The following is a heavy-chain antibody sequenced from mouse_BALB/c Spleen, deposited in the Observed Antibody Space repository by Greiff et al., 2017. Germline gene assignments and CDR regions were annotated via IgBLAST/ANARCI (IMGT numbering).Heavy chain of an antibody. D-gene: IGHD2-1*01. V-gene: IGHV5-6-4*01. CDR3: TRDSGNYGAMDY. J-gene: IGHJ4*01. CDR1: GFTFSSYT. CDR2: ISSGGSYT. Sequence: EVMLVESGGGLVKPGGSLKLSCAASGFTFSSYTMSWVRQTPEKRLEWVATISSGGSYTYYPDSVKGRFTISRDNAKNTLYLQMSSLKSEDTAMYYCTRDSGNYGAMDYWGQGTSVTVSS.